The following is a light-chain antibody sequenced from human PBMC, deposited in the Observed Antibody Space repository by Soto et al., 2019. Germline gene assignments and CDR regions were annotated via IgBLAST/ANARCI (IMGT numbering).Light chain of an antibody. CDR3: SSYSDSDTKV. CDR2: EVN. Sequence: QSALTQPASVSGSPGQSITISCGGTSSDVGAYIYVSWYQQYPGKPPELIIYEVNKRPSGVSGRFSGSKSDTTAYLTISGLQAEDDADYYCSSYSDSDTKVFGTGTKVTVL. J-gene: IGLJ1*01. CDR1: SSDVGAYIY. V-gene: IGLV2-14*03.